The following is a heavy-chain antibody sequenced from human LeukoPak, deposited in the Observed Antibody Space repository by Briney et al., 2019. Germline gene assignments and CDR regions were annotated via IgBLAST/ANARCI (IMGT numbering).Heavy chain of an antibody. CDR2: IYPGDSDT. D-gene: IGHD1-26*01. Sequence: GESLKISCKASGYSFTNYWIGWVRQMPGNGPEWLGVIYPGDSDTRYSPSFQGQVTISADKSISTAYPQWSSLKASDTAMYYCARQNIGGTSASDYWGQGTLVTVSS. CDR1: GYSFTNYW. J-gene: IGHJ4*02. V-gene: IGHV5-51*01. CDR3: ARQNIGGTSASDY.